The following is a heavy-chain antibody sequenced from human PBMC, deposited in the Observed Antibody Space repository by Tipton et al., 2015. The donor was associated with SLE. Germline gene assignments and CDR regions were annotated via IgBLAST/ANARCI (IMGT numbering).Heavy chain of an antibody. V-gene: IGHV3-48*03. CDR2: ISSSGSTI. CDR1: GFTFSSYD. J-gene: IGHJ4*02. CDR3: AREGPTVTTPKDYFDY. Sequence: SLRLSCAASGFTFSSYDMNWVRQAPGKGLEWVSYISSSGSTIYYADSVKGRFTISRDNAKNSLYLQMNSLRAEDTAVYYCAREGPTVTTPKDYFDYWGQGTLVTVSS. D-gene: IGHD4-17*01.